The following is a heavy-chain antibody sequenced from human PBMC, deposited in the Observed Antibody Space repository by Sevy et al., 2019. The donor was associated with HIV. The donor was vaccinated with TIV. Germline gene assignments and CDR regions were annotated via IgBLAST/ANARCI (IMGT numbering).Heavy chain of an antibody. J-gene: IGHJ4*02. D-gene: IGHD1-26*01. CDR2: IRNKAYGGTT. V-gene: IGHV3-49*03. CDR1: GFTFGDYA. CDR3: TRSSGSYRRFDY. Sequence: GGSLRLSCTASGFTFGDYAMSWFRQAPGKGLEWVGFIRNKAYGGTTEYAASVKSRFTNSRDDSKSIAYLQMNSLKTEETAVYYCTRSSGSYRRFDYWGQGTLVTVSS.